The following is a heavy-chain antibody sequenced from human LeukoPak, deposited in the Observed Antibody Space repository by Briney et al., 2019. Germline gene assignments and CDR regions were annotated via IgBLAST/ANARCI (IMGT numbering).Heavy chain of an antibody. J-gene: IGHJ4*02. CDR3: ARAGTRAHPFDY. Sequence: SETLSLTCTVSGGSISSYYWSWIRQPPGKGLEWIGYIYYSGSTNYNPSLKSRVTMSVDTSKNQFSLKLSSVTAADTAVYYCARAGTRAHPFDYWGQGTLVTVSS. D-gene: IGHD6-13*01. CDR2: IYYSGST. CDR1: GGSISSYY. V-gene: IGHV4-59*12.